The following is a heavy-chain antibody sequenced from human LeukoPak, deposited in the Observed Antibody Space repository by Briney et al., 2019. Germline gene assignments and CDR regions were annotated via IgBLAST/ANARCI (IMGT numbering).Heavy chain of an antibody. J-gene: IGHJ3*02. CDR2: FYTSGST. CDR1: GGSISSYY. D-gene: IGHD3-22*01. CDR3: ASRYYDSSGQDAFDI. Sequence: SETLSLTCTVSGGSISSYYWSWIRQPAGKGLEWIGRFYTSGSTKYNPSLKSRVTISVDTSKNQFSLRLRSVTAADTAVYHCASRYYDSSGQDAFDIWGQGTMVTVSS. V-gene: IGHV4-4*07.